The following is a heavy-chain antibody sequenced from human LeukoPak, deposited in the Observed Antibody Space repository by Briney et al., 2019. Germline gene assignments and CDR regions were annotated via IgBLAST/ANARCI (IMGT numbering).Heavy chain of an antibody. J-gene: IGHJ1*01. CDR1: GYTFTSYD. V-gene: IGHV1-8*01. CDR2: TNPNSGKT. Sequence: ASVKVSCKASGYTFTSYDINWVRQATGQGLEWIGYTNPNSGKTAYAQKFQGRVTITTDESTSTAYMELSSLRSEDTAVYYCARDRTQYYDFWSGSAEYFQHWGQGTLVTVSS. CDR3: ARDRTQYYDFWSGSAEYFQH. D-gene: IGHD3-3*01.